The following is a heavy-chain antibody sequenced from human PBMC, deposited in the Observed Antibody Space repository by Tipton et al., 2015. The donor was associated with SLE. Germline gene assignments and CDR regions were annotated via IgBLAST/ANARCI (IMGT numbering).Heavy chain of an antibody. Sequence: TLSLTCTVSGGSISSSSYYWGWIRQPPGKGLEWIGSIYYSGSTYYNPSLKSRVTISVDTSKNQFSLKLSSVTAADTAVYSCARSLLLGAFDIWGQGTMVTVSS. V-gene: IGHV4-39*07. CDR2: IYYSGST. CDR3: ARSLLLGAFDI. D-gene: IGHD2/OR15-2a*01. J-gene: IGHJ3*02. CDR1: GGSISSSSYY.